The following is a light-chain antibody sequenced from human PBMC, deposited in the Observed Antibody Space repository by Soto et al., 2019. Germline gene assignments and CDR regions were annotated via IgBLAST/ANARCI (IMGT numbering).Light chain of an antibody. CDR2: EVS. Sequence: QSAPTQPASVSGSPGQSITISCTGTSSDVGGYDHVSWYQQHPGKAPKLMISEVSNRPSGVSNRFSGSKSGNTASLTISGLQAEDEGDYYCSSFTGSSTPWVFGGGTQLTVL. J-gene: IGLJ3*02. CDR1: SSDVGGYDH. CDR3: SSFTGSSTPWV. V-gene: IGLV2-14*01.